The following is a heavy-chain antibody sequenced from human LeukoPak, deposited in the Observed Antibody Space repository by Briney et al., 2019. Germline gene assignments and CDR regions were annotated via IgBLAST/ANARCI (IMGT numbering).Heavy chain of an antibody. CDR1: GFTFGDYA. CDR3: ARRSAARDAFDI. CDR2: INWNGGST. V-gene: IGHV3-20*04. J-gene: IGHJ3*02. Sequence: GGSLRLSCTASGFTFGDYAMSWVRQAPGKGLEWVSGINWNGGSTGYADSVKGRFTISRDNAKNSLYLQMNSLRAEDTAVYYCARRSAARDAFDIWGQGTMVTGSS. D-gene: IGHD6-6*01.